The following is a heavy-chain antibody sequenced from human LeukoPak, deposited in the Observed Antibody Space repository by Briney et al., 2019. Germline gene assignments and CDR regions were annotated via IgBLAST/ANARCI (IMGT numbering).Heavy chain of an antibody. CDR1: GGSISSSSYY. J-gene: IGHJ5*02. Sequence: SETLSLTYTVSGGSISSSSYYWGWIRQPPGKGLEWIGSIYYSGSTYYNPSLKSRVTISVDTSKNQFSLKLSSVTAADTAVYYCARPHCSSTSCYTDWFDPWGQGTLVTVSS. D-gene: IGHD2-2*01. V-gene: IGHV4-39*01. CDR2: IYYSGST. CDR3: ARPHCSSTSCYTDWFDP.